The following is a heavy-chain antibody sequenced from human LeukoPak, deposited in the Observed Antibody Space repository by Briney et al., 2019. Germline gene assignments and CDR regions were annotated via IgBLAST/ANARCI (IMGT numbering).Heavy chain of an antibody. CDR2: MNPNSGNT. CDR3: AREYNYGDYYYYYYGMDV. CDR1: GYTFTSYD. Sequence: ASVKVSCKASGYTFTSYDINWVRPATGQGLEWMGWMNPNSGNTGYAQKFQGRVTMTRNTSISTAYMELSSLRSEDTAVYYCAREYNYGDYYYYYYGMDVWGQGTTVTVSS. D-gene: IGHD4-17*01. V-gene: IGHV1-8*01. J-gene: IGHJ6*02.